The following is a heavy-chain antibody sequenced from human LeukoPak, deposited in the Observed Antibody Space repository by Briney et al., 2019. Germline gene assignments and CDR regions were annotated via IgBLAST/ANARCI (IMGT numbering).Heavy chain of an antibody. CDR1: GFTVSSNY. CDR2: IYSGGST. CDR3: ARDGFAPSSGIDY. V-gene: IGHV3-53*01. Sequence: GGSLRLSCAASGFTVSSNYMSWVRQAPGKGLEWVSVIYSGGSTYYADSVKGRFTISRDNSKSTLYLQMNSLRAEDTAVYYCARDGFAPSSGIDYWGQGTLVTVSS. J-gene: IGHJ4*02. D-gene: IGHD3-22*01.